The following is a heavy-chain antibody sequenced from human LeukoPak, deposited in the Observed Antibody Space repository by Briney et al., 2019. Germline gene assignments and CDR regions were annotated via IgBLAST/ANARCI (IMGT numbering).Heavy chain of an antibody. V-gene: IGHV3-30*04. CDR2: ISYDGSDT. CDR1: RYIFSTYA. D-gene: IGHD4-17*01. CDR3: ARENYGDCFDY. J-gene: IGHJ4*02. Sequence: GALRLSCAASRYIFSTYAMHWVRQAPGKGLEWVAVISYDGSDTYYADSVKGRFTISRDNAKNSLYLQMNSLRAEDTAVYYCARENYGDCFDYWGQGTLVTVSS.